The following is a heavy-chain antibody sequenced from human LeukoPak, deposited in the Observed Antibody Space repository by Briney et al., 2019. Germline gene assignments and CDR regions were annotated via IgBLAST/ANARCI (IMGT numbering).Heavy chain of an antibody. Sequence: GGSLRLSCAASGFTFSSYEMNWVRQAPGKGLEWVSYISSSGSTIYYADSVKGRFTISRDNAKNSLYLQMNSLRAEDTALYYCAKAALTYYYDSSGSEYFQHWGQGTLVTVSS. V-gene: IGHV3-48*03. CDR1: GFTFSSYE. CDR2: ISSSGSTI. J-gene: IGHJ1*01. CDR3: AKAALTYYYDSSGSEYFQH. D-gene: IGHD3-22*01.